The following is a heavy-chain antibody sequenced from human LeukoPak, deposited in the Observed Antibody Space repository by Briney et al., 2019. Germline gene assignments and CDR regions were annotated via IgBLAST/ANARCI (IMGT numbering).Heavy chain of an antibody. J-gene: IGHJ4*02. CDR3: AREIDYGGNSDY. V-gene: IGHV4-61*02. Sequence: PSQTLSLTCTVSGGSISSGSYYWRWIRQPAGKGLEWIGRIYTSGSTNSNPSLKSRVTISVDTSKNQFSLKLSSVTAADTAVYYCAREIDYGGNSDYSRQGTLVTVSS. D-gene: IGHD4-23*01. CDR1: GGSISSGSYY. CDR2: IYTSGST.